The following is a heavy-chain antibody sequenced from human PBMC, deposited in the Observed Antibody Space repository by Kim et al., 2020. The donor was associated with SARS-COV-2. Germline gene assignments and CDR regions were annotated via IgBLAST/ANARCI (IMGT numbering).Heavy chain of an antibody. CDR1: GYSFTSYW. CDR3: ARHGGYYGSGSSTNLFDP. Sequence: GESLKISCKGSGYSFTSYWIGWVRQMPGKGLEWMGIIYPGDSDTRYSPSFQGQVTISADKSISTAYLQWSSLKASDTAMYYCARHGGYYGSGSSTNLFDPWGQGTLVTVSS. J-gene: IGHJ5*02. CDR2: IYPGDSDT. V-gene: IGHV5-51*01. D-gene: IGHD3-10*01.